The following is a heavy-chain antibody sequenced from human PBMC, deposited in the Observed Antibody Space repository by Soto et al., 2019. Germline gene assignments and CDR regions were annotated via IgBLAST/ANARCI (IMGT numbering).Heavy chain of an antibody. CDR3: ARFSYYDFWSGYYSPNYYFDY. J-gene: IGHJ4*02. CDR2: ISAYNGNT. D-gene: IGHD3-3*01. Sequence: ASVKVSCKASGYTFTSYGISWVRQAPGQGLEWMGWISAYNGNTNYAQKLQGRVTMTTDTSTSTAYMELRSLRSDDTAVYYCARFSYYDFWSGYYSPNYYFDYWGQGTLVTVSS. CDR1: GYTFTSYG. V-gene: IGHV1-18*01.